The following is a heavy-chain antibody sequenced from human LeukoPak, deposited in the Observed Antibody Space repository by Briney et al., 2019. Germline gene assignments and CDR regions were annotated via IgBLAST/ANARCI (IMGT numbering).Heavy chain of an antibody. V-gene: IGHV3-64D*06. CDR1: GFNFSSSA. J-gene: IGHJ4*02. CDR3: VKDDSYYYDSGIYPY. D-gene: IGHD3-10*01. Sequence: PGGSLRLSCSASGFNFSSSALHWGRPAPLKFLVYVSRISNTGVSTYYADSVTGRFTISRDNSKNTLYLQMGSLRAEDTAIYYCVKDDSYYYDSGIYPYWGQGTLVTVSS. CDR2: ISNTGVST.